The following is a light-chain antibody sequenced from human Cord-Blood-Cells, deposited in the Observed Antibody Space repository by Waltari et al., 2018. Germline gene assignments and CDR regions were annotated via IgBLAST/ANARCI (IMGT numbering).Light chain of an antibody. CDR3: SSYTSSSTLVV. Sequence: QSALTQPASVSGSPGRSITISCTGTSSDVGGYNYVSCYQQHPGKAHKLMFYEDSTWPSGVSTRFSGSKSGNTASLTISGLQSEDEADYYCSSYTSSSTLVVFGGGTKLTVL. CDR2: EDS. J-gene: IGLJ2*01. V-gene: IGLV2-14*01. CDR1: SSDVGGYNY.